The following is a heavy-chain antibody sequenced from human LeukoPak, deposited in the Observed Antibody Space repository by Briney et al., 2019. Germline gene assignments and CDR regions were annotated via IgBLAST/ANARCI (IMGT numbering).Heavy chain of an antibody. Sequence: GSLRLSCAASGFTFSSYAMSWVRQPPGKGLEWIGEINHSGSTNYNPSLKSRVTISVDTSKNQFSLKLSSVTAADTAVYYCAGASLDCSGSSCDTNDTSLDYWGQGTLVTVSS. D-gene: IGHD2-15*01. CDR1: GFTFSSYA. CDR3: AGASLDCSGSSCDTNDTSLDY. V-gene: IGHV4-34*01. J-gene: IGHJ4*02. CDR2: INHSGST.